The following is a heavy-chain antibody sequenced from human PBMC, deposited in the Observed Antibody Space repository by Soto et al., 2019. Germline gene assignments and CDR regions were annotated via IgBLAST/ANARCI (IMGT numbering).Heavy chain of an antibody. D-gene: IGHD3-16*01. CDR1: GFTFSNYD. CDR2: IGTGGDT. Sequence: EVQLVESGGGLVQPGGSLRLSCAASGFTFSNYDMHWVRQATGKGLEWVSAIGTGGDTYYPGSVKGRFTIYRENAKNSLYLQLNSLTAGDTAVYYCARETPSYGAPFNWYFDLWGRGTLVTVS. J-gene: IGHJ2*01. V-gene: IGHV3-13*01. CDR3: ARETPSYGAPFNWYFDL.